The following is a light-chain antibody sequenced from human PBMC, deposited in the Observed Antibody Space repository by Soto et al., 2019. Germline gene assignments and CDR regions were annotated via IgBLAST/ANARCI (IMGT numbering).Light chain of an antibody. V-gene: IGKV1-9*01. CDR3: QQLNGYQLA. J-gene: IGKJ4*01. CDR1: QGMSTY. Sequence: DIQLTHSPSFLSASVGDTVTITCRASQGMSTYLAWYQQKPGKVPKLLIRSASTLQSGVPPRFSGGGSGTEFTLTISTLQPDDSGIYYCQQLNGYQLAFGGGTKVDIK. CDR2: SAS.